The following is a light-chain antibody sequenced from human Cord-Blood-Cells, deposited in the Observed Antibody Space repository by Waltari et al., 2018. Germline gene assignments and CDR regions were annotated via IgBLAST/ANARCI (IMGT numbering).Light chain of an antibody. CDR1: SSDVGGYNY. CDR2: DVR. J-gene: IGLJ1*01. CDR3: SSYTSSSTYV. Sequence: QSALTQPASVSGSPGQSITISCTGTSSDVGGYNYASWYQQHPGKAPKLMIYDVRNRPSGVSNRFSGSKSGNTASLTISGLQAEDEADYYCSSYTSSSTYVFGTGTKVTVL. V-gene: IGLV2-14*01.